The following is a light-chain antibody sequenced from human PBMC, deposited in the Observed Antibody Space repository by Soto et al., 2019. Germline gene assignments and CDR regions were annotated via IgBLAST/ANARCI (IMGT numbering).Light chain of an antibody. J-gene: IGKJ1*01. Sequence: DIQMTQSPSTLSASVGDRVTITCRASQSINSWLAWYQQKPGKVPRLLIYDASSLESGVPSRFSGSGSGTEFTLTISSLQPDDFATYYCQHYNSFSWTFGQGTKVDIK. CDR2: DAS. CDR1: QSINSW. V-gene: IGKV1-5*01. CDR3: QHYNSFSWT.